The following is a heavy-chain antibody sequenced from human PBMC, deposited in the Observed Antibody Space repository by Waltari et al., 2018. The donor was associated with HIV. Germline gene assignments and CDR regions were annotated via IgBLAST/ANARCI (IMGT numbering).Heavy chain of an antibody. D-gene: IGHD3-22*01. J-gene: IGHJ4*02. CDR2: INHSGST. CDR3: ARLGHYDSSGYSDY. Sequence: QVQLQQWGAGLLKPSETLSLTCAVYGGSFSGYYWSWIRQPPGKGLEWIGEINHSGSTNYNPSLKSRVTISVDTSKNQFSLKLSSVTAADTAVYYCARLGHYDSSGYSDYWGQGTLVTVSS. V-gene: IGHV4-34*01. CDR1: GGSFSGYY.